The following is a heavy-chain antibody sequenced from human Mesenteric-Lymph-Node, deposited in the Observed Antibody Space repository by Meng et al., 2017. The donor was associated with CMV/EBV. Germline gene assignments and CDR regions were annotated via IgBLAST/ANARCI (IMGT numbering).Heavy chain of an antibody. J-gene: IGHJ4*02. D-gene: IGHD1-1*01. CDR1: GFTFSSYS. Sequence: GESLKISCAASGFTFSSYSMNWVRQAPGKGLEWVSSISSSSSYIYYADSVKGRFTISRDNAKNSLYLQMNSLRAEDTAVYYCARDPNGDYYFDYWGQGTLVTVSS. CDR3: ARDPNGDYYFDY. CDR2: ISSSSSYI. V-gene: IGHV3-21*01.